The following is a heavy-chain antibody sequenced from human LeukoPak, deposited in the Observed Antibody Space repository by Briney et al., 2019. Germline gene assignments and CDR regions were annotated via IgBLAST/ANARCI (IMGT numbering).Heavy chain of an antibody. J-gene: IGHJ4*02. V-gene: IGHV4-39*07. CDR2: IYYSGST. D-gene: IGHD6-13*01. CDR1: GGSISSSSYY. Sequence: SETLSLTCTVSGGSISSSSYYWGRIRQPPGKGLEWIGSIYYSGSTYYNPSLKSRVTISVDTSKNQFSLKLSSVTAADTAVYYCARDAISSWYTRGVYYFDYWGQGTLVTVSS. CDR3: ARDAISSWYTRGVYYFDY.